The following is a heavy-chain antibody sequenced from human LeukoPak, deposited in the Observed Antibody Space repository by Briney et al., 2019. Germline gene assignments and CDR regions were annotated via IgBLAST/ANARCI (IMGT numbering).Heavy chain of an antibody. Sequence: ASVKVSCKASGYTFTSYDINGVRQATGQGLEWMGWMNPNSGNTGYAQKFQGRVTMTRNTSISTAYMELSSLRSEDTAVYYGARLTYYYDSSGYYYSNWFDPWGQGTLVTVSS. D-gene: IGHD3-22*01. V-gene: IGHV1-8*01. CDR3: ARLTYYYDSSGYYYSNWFDP. CDR2: MNPNSGNT. CDR1: GYTFTSYD. J-gene: IGHJ5*02.